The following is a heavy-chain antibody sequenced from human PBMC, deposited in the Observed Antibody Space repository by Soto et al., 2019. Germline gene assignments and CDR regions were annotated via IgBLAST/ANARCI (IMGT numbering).Heavy chain of an antibody. V-gene: IGHV2-5*02. CDR1: GFSLSTSGVG. D-gene: IGHD6-13*01. CDR3: AYRQEYRGSWDSGWFDP. J-gene: IGHJ5*02. Sequence: HITLKESGPPLVEPTQTLTLTCAFSGFSLSTSGVGVGWIRQPPGKALEWLAFIYWDDDKRYSPSLKTRLTIIKDTSIHQVVLIMPNIDPLDTATYYCAYRQEYRGSWDSGWFDPWGQGTLVTVSS. CDR2: IYWDDDK.